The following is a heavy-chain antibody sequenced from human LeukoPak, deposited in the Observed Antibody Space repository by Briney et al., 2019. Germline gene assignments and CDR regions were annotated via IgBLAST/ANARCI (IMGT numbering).Heavy chain of an antibody. J-gene: IGHJ3*02. CDR1: GFTFSSYG. D-gene: IGHD3-16*01. Sequence: PGRSLRLSGAASGFTFSSYGMHWVRQAPGKGLEWVAVILNDGSQEKYADSVKGRFTTSRDNSKNTLFLQMNSLRAEDTAVYYCARDDALGDNALDIWGQGTMVTVSS. CDR2: ILNDGSQE. CDR3: ARDDALGDNALDI. V-gene: IGHV3-33*01.